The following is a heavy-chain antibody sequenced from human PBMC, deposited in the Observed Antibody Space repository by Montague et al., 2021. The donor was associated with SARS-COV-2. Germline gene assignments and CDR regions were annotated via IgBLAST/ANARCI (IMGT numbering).Heavy chain of an antibody. D-gene: IGHD3-10*01. V-gene: IGHV4-59*01. Sequence: SETLSLTCTVSGDSISDYYWSWIRQPPGMGLEWIGYIFRSGATNYDPPLKSQVIISLDTSKSQFSLRLSSVTAADTAIYYCARTSRGSRYFYGVDVWGQETTVTVSS. CDR3: ARTSRGSRYFYGVDV. CDR1: GDSISDYY. J-gene: IGHJ6*02. CDR2: IFRSGAT.